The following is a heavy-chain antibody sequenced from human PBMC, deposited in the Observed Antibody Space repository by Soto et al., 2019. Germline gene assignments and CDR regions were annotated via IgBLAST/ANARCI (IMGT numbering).Heavy chain of an antibody. CDR1: GFTVSSNY. CDR3: ARDPDDYGGDY. CDR2: IYSGGST. D-gene: IGHD4-17*01. Sequence: EVQLVETGGGLIQPGGSLRLSCAASGFTVSSNYMSWVRQAPGKGLEWVSVIYSGGSTYYADSVKGRFTISRDNSKNTLYIQMNSLRAEDTAVYYCARDPDDYGGDYWGQGTLVTVSS. J-gene: IGHJ4*02. V-gene: IGHV3-53*02.